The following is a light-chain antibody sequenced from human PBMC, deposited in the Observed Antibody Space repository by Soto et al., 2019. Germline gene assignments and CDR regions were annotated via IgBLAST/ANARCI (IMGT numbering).Light chain of an antibody. V-gene: IGLV2-8*01. J-gene: IGLJ2*01. CDR3: SSYAGTNTDVI. CDR1: SSDVGGYVY. Sequence: QSALTQPPSASGSPGQSVPISCTGTSSDVGGYVYVSWYQQYPGKAPKLMIYEVNKRPSGVPDRFSGSKSGNTASLTVSGRQAEDEADYYCSSYAGTNTDVIFGGGTKLTVL. CDR2: EVN.